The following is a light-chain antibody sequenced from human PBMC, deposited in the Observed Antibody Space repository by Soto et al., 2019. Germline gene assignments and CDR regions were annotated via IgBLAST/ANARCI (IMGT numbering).Light chain of an antibody. J-gene: IGKJ4*01. CDR1: QSVGRS. CDR3: QRHSRLFT. V-gene: IGKV3-11*01. CDR2: DAS. Sequence: EIVLTQSPATLSLFPGERATLFCRVSQSVGRSLGWYQQKPGQTPRLLIYDASNRATGIPARFSGSGSGTDFTSTISSLAAEDFAVYCRQRHSRLFTFGGGTKVEIK.